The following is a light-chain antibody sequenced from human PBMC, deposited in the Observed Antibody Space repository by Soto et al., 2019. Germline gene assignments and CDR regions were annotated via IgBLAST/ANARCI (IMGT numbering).Light chain of an antibody. CDR2: GAS. V-gene: IGKV3-15*01. CDR1: QSVSSS. CDR3: QQYNNWPIT. J-gene: IGKJ5*01. Sequence: EIAMTQSPATLSVSPVERATLSCMASQSVSSSLAWYQQKPCQAPRLLIYGASTRATGIPARFSGSGSGTEFTLTISSLQSEDFAVYYCQQYNNWPITFGQGTRLEI.